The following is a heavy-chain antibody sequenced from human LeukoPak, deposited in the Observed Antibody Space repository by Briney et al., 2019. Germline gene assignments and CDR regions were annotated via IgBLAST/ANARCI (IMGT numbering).Heavy chain of an antibody. D-gene: IGHD5-18*01. J-gene: IGHJ6*03. CDR1: GVSISSYY. CDR3: ARGRYSYGPQNYDYMDV. Sequence: PSETLSLTCTVSGVSISSYYWTWIRKSAGKGLEWIGRIYTSGSTYYNPSLKSRVSMSVDTSKNQFSLKLSSVTAADTAVYYCARGRYSYGPQNYDYMDVWGKGTTVTISS. V-gene: IGHV4-4*07. CDR2: IYTSGST.